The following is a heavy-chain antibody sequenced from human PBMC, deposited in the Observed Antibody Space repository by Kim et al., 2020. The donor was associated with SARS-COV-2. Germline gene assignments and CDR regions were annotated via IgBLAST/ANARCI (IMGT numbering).Heavy chain of an antibody. D-gene: IGHD3-9*01. Sequence: PSLKSRVTISVDTSKNQFSLKLSSVTAADTAVYYCAREGFRYFDPGAFDIWGQGTMVTVSS. V-gene: IGHV4-31*02. CDR3: AREGFRYFDPGAFDI. J-gene: IGHJ3*02.